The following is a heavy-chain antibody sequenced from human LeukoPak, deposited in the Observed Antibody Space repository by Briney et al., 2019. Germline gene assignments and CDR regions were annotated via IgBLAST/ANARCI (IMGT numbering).Heavy chain of an antibody. CDR3: ARHGVIAAVGSDAFDI. CDR1: GGSISSTNYY. D-gene: IGHD6-13*01. V-gene: IGHV4-39*01. J-gene: IGHJ3*02. CDR2: IYHRGNT. Sequence: SETLSLTCTVSGGSISSTNYYWDWIRQPPGRGLEWIGNIYHRGNTYYNPSLKSRLSMSEDTSKNQFSLKLYSVTAADTAVYYCARHGVIAAVGSDAFDIWGQGTMVYVSS.